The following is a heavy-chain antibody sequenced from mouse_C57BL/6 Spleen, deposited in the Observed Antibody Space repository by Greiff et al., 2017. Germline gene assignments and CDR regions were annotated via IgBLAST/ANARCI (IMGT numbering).Heavy chain of an antibody. CDR3: TNDGYYSVYAMDY. CDR2: IDPETGGT. J-gene: IGHJ4*01. CDR1: GYTFTDYE. V-gene: IGHV1-15*01. D-gene: IGHD2-3*01. Sequence: QVHVKQSGAELVRPGASVTLSCKASGYTFTDYEMHWVKQTPVHGLEWIGAIDPETGGTAYNQKFKGKAILTADKSSSTAYMELRSLTSEDSAVYYCTNDGYYSVYAMDYWGQGTSVTVSS.